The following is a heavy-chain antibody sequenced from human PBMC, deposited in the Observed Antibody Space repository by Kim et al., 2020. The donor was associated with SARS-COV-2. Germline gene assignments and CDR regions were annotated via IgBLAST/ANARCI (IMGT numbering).Heavy chain of an antibody. V-gene: IGHV3-21*01. CDR2: ISSSSSYI. J-gene: IGHJ4*02. CDR3: ASSQSPAVAKFDY. Sequence: GGSLRLSCAASGFTFSSYSMNWVRQAPGKGLEWVSSISSSSSYIYYADSVKGRFTISRDNAKNSLYLQMNSLRAEDTAVYYCASSQSPAVAKFDYWGQGTLVTVSS. D-gene: IGHD6-19*01. CDR1: GFTFSSYS.